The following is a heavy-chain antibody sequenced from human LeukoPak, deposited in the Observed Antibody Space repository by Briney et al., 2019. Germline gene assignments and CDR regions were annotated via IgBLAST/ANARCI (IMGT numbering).Heavy chain of an antibody. Sequence: SETLSLTCTVSGGSIIGYYLSWIRQPPGKGLEWIGFIYYSGSTNYNPSLKSRVTISVETSKNQFSLKLSSVTAADTAVYYCARYANSPYYYYAMDVWGQGTTVTVSS. J-gene: IGHJ6*02. CDR1: GGSIIGYY. CDR3: ARYANSPYYYYAMDV. V-gene: IGHV4-59*12. D-gene: IGHD4/OR15-4a*01. CDR2: IYYSGST.